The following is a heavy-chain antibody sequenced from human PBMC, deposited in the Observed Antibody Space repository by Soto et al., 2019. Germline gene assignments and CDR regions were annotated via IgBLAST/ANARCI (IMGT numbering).Heavy chain of an antibody. CDR3: AKDRSPGATTWNVY. CDR2: ISGSGVSK. Sequence: GGSLRLSCVVSGFIFSSSAMNWVRQAPGKGLEWVSTISGSGVSKYYADSVKGRFTISRDNSNNTVSLQMNSLRAEDAAVYYCAKDRSPGATTWNVYWGQGTLVTISS. D-gene: IGHD1-26*01. J-gene: IGHJ4*02. CDR1: GFIFSSSA. V-gene: IGHV3-23*01.